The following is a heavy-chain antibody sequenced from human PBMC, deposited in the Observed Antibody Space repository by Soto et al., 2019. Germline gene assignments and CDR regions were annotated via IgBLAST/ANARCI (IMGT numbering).Heavy chain of an antibody. CDR2: IHSDGGTT. CDR3: ARTYGSNSHFDY. Sequence: EAQLVESGGGLVQPGGSLRLSCAASGFTFSSYWMHWVRQAPGKGLVWVSRIHSDGGTTTYADSVKGRFTMSRDNAKNTLCLQMNSLRAEDTAVYYCARTYGSNSHFDYWGQGTLVTVSS. D-gene: IGHD4-17*01. J-gene: IGHJ4*02. V-gene: IGHV3-74*01. CDR1: GFTFSSYW.